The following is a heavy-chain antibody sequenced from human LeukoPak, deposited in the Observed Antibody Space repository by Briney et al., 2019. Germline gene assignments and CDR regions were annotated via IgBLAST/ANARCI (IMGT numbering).Heavy chain of an antibody. V-gene: IGHV3-30*04. CDR1: GFTFSNNA. CDR2: ISYDGSHK. CDR3: ATPNY. Sequence: GGSLRLSCAASGFTFSNNAMHWVRQAPGKGLEWLAAISYDGSHKYFADSVKGRFTMSRDNSKNTLYLQMNSLRAEDTAVYYCATPNYWGQGTLVTVSS. J-gene: IGHJ4*02.